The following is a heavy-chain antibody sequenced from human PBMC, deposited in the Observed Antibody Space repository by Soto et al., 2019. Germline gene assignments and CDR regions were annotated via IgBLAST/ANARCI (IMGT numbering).Heavy chain of an antibody. Sequence: ETLSLTCTVSGGSISSYYWSWIRQPPGKGLEWIGYIYYSGSTNYNPSLKSRVTISVDTSKNQFSLKLSSVTAADTAVYYCARGSEEGITRAAFDIWGQGTMVTVSS. D-gene: IGHD3-10*01. V-gene: IGHV4-59*01. CDR2: IYYSGST. CDR3: ARGSEEGITRAAFDI. J-gene: IGHJ3*02. CDR1: GGSISSYY.